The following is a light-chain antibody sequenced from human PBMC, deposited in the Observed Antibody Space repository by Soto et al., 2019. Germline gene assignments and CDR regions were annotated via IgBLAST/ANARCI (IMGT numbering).Light chain of an antibody. CDR2: NES. J-gene: IGKJ4*01. Sequence: EIVMTQSPGTLSVSPGERATLSCRASQSVSSNLAWYQQKPGQPPRLLIYNESTRATDIPARFSGGGSGTEFTLTISSLQSEDLGIYHCQHYGTWPLTFGGGTKVEI. CDR3: QHYGTWPLT. V-gene: IGKV3D-15*01. CDR1: QSVSSN.